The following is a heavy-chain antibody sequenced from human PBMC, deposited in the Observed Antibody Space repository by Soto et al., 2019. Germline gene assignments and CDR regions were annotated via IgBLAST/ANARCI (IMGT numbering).Heavy chain of an antibody. CDR3: ARVGSDYGDYLHY. J-gene: IGHJ4*02. D-gene: IGHD4-17*01. CDR1: GGSFSGYY. V-gene: IGHV4-34*01. CDR2: INHSGST. Sequence: QVQLQQWGAGLLKPSETLSLTCAVYGGSFSGYYWSWIRQPPGKGLEWIGEINHSGSTNYNPSLESRVTISVDTSKNQVSLKLSSVTAADTAVYYCARVGSDYGDYLHYWGQGTLVTVSS.